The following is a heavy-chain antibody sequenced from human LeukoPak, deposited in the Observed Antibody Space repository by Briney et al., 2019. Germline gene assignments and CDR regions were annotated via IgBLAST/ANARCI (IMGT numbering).Heavy chain of an antibody. J-gene: IGHJ4*02. V-gene: IGHV3-7*01. D-gene: IGHD3-10*01. CDR3: ARRPFGAVY. CDR1: GFTFSSYG. CDR2: IKEDGSEK. Sequence: PGGSLRLSCAASGFTFSSYGMHWVRQAPGKGLVWVANIKEDGSEKYYVDSVKGRFTISRDNAKNSVYLQMNSLRVEDTAVYYCARRPFGAVYWGQGTLVTVSS.